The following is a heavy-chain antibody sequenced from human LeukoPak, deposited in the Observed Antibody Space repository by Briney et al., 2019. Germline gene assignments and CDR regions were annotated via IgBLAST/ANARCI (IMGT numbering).Heavy chain of an antibody. V-gene: IGHV3-21*01. CDR3: AKGPMVRGVPLFDY. Sequence: GGSLRLSCAASGFAFSSYSMNWVRQAPGKGLEWVSSISSSSSYIYYADSVKGRFTISRDNAKNTLYLQMNSLRAEDTAVYYCAKGPMVRGVPLFDYWGQGTLVTVSP. J-gene: IGHJ4*02. D-gene: IGHD3-10*01. CDR1: GFAFSSYS. CDR2: ISSSSSYI.